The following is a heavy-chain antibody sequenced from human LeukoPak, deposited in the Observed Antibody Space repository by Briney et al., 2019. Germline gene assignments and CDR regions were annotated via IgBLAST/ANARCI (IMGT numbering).Heavy chain of an antibody. V-gene: IGHV3-11*01. CDR1: GFTFTNFA. CDR2: ISSSGSTI. D-gene: IGHD6-6*01. CDR3: ARDRKKGSSSSPFDY. J-gene: IGHJ4*02. Sequence: PGGSLRLPCAASGFTFTNFAMSWIRQAPGKGLEWVSYISSSGSTIYYADSVKGRFTISRDNAKNSLYLQMNSLRAEDTAVYYCARDRKKGSSSSPFDYWGQGTLVTVSS.